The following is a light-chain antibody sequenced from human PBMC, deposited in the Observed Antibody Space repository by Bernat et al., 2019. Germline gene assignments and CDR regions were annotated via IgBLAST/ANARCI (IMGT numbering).Light chain of an antibody. Sequence: DIQMTQSPSSLSASVGDRVTITCQASQDISNYLNWYQQKPGKVPKLLIYDASNLETGVPSRFSGSGSGTDFTFTISSLQPEDIATYYCQQYDNLTLTFGQGTRLEIK. V-gene: IGKV1-33*01. CDR2: DAS. CDR3: QQYDNLTLT. CDR1: QDISNY. J-gene: IGKJ5*01.